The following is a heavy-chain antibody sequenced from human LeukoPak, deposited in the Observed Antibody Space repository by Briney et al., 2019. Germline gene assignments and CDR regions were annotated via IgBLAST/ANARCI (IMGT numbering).Heavy chain of an antibody. CDR2: IKQDGSEK. V-gene: IGHV3-7*01. D-gene: IGHD3-22*01. CDR1: GFTFSSYC. Sequence: AGGSLRLSCAASGFTFSSYCMTWVRQAPGKGLEWVANIKQDGSEKFYLDSVKGRFTISRDNSKESLFLQMNSLRAEGTAVYYCARHYDSTAYSLAGWGEGTLLTVSS. CDR3: ARHYDSTAYSLAG. J-gene: IGHJ4*02.